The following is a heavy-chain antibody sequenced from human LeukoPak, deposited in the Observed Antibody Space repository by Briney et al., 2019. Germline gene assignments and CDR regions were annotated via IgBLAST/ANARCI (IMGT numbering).Heavy chain of an antibody. V-gene: IGHV4-39*01. D-gene: IGHD4-11*01. CDR1: GGSISSSSYY. Sequence: KPSETLSLTCTVSGGSISSSSYYWGWIRQPPGKGLEWIGSIYYSGSTYYNPSLKSRVTISVDTSKNQFSLKLSSVTAADTAVYYCARRRSLTTGAFDIWGQGTMVTVSS. CDR2: IYYSGST. CDR3: ARRRSLTTGAFDI. J-gene: IGHJ3*02.